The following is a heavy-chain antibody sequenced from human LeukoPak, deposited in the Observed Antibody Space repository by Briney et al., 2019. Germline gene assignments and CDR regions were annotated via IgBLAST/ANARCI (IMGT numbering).Heavy chain of an antibody. J-gene: IGHJ5*02. Sequence: GGSLRLPCAASGFTFSNAWMSWVRQAPGKGLEWVGRIKSKTDGGTTDYAAPVKGRFTISRDDSKNTLYLQMNSLKTEDTAVYYCTTDSNYYDSSGYSPWGQGTLVTVSS. D-gene: IGHD3-22*01. CDR1: GFTFSNAW. CDR2: IKSKTDGGTT. V-gene: IGHV3-15*01. CDR3: TTDSNYYDSSGYSP.